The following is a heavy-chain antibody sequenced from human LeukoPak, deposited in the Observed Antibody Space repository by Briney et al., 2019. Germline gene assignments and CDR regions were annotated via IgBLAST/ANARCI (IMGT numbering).Heavy chain of an antibody. CDR2: ISGSGGST. D-gene: IGHD3-22*01. CDR3: AKDRVYYYDSSGNYAFDI. V-gene: IGHV3-23*01. Sequence: PGGSLRLSCAASGFTFSIYAMSWVRQAPGKGLEWFSAISGSGGSTYYADSVKGRFTISRDNSKNTLYLQMNSLRAEDTAVYYCAKDRVYYYDSSGNYAFDIWGQGTMVTVSS. J-gene: IGHJ3*02. CDR1: GFTFSIYA.